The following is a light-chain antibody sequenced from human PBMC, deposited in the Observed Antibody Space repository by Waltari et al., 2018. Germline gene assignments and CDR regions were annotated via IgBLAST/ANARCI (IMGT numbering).Light chain of an antibody. CDR3: QHYVYLPAT. CDR1: QSVSSS. CDR2: GAS. Sequence: EIVLTQCPGTLSLSPGERATFSCSASQSVSSSFAWYQQKPGQATRLRIYGASSRATGVPDRFSGSGSGTDVSVTISRLEPEDFAVCYCQHYVYLPATFGQGTKVEIK. J-gene: IGKJ1*01. V-gene: IGKV3-20*01.